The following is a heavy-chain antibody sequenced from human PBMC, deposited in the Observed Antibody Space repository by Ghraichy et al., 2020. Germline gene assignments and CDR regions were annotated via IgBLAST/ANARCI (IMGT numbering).Heavy chain of an antibody. Sequence: ETLSLTCTVSGGSISSYYWSWIRQPPGKGLEWIGYIYYSGSTNYNPSLKSRVTISVDTSKNQFSLKLSSVTAADTAVYYCARHSYYDFWSGYYSYYYYMDVWGKGTTVTVSS. V-gene: IGHV4-59*08. CDR2: IYYSGST. CDR1: GGSISSYY. D-gene: IGHD3-3*01. CDR3: ARHSYYDFWSGYYSYYYYMDV. J-gene: IGHJ6*03.